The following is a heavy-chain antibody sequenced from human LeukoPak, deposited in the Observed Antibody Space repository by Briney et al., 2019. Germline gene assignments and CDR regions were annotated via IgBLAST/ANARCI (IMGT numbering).Heavy chain of an antibody. D-gene: IGHD6-19*01. CDR2: INPDGSGK. Sequence: GGSLRLSCEASGFTLSTYWMNWVRQVPGKGLDWVANINPDGSGKRYVDSVKGRFTIARDNADNSLSLQMNSLRAEDTAVYYCEKPSSGWYGAEYFQHWGQGTLVTVSS. CDR3: EKPSSGWYGAEYFQH. V-gene: IGHV3-7*03. J-gene: IGHJ1*01. CDR1: GFTLSTYW.